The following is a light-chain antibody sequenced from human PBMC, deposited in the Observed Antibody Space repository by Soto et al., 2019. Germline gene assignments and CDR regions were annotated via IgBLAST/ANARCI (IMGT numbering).Light chain of an antibody. CDR3: MQTLQTPWT. V-gene: IGKV2-28*01. CDR2: LGS. Sequence: DNVMTQSPLSLPVTPGEPASISCRSSQSLLHSNGYNYLDWYLQKPGQSPQLLIYLGSNRASGVPDRFSGSGSGTDFTLRISRVEAEDVGVSYCMQTLQTPWTFGQGTKVEIK. CDR1: QSLLHSNGYNY. J-gene: IGKJ1*01.